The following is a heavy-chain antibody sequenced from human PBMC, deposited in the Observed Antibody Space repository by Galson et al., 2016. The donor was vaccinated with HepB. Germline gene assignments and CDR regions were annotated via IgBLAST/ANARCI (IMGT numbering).Heavy chain of an antibody. CDR1: GFTFNNYG. CDR2: ISRSGDST. D-gene: IGHD1-26*01. V-gene: IGHV3-23*01. J-gene: IGHJ4*02. CDR3: VQGSTAPAV. Sequence: SLRLSCAASGFTFNNYGMTWVRQAPGKGLEVVPSISRSGDSTDYADSVKGRFTISRDNSKNTLPLQMNSLRVEDTAVYYCVQGSTAPAVWGQGTLVTVSS.